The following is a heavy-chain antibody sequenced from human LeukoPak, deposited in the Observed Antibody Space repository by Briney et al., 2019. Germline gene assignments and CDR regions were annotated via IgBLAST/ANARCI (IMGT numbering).Heavy chain of an antibody. J-gene: IGHJ6*02. CDR3: ARGGITIFGVVYYYYYGMDV. CDR1: GYTFTSYD. CDR2: MNPNSGNT. Sequence: ASVKVSCKASGYTFTSYDINWVRQATGQGLEWMGWMNPNSGNTGYAQKFQGRVTMIRNTSISTAYMELSSLRSEDTAVYYCARGGITIFGVVYYYYYGMDVWGQGTTVTVSS. D-gene: IGHD3-3*01. V-gene: IGHV1-8*01.